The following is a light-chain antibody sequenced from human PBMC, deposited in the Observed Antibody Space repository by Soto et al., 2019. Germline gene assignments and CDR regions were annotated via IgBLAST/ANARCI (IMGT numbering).Light chain of an antibody. J-gene: IGLJ3*02. Sequence: QSVLTQPPSASGTPGQRVTISCSGSSSNIGSNAVNWYQQLPRTAPKVVIYNNEQRPSGVPDRLSGSKSGTSASLAISGLQSEDEADYYCAAWDDSLNGPVFGGGTKLTVL. CDR1: SSNIGSNA. CDR3: AAWDDSLNGPV. CDR2: NNE. V-gene: IGLV1-44*01.